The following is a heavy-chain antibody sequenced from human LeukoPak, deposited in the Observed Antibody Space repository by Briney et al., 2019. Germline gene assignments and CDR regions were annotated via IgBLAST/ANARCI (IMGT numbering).Heavy chain of an antibody. CDR2: IYLSGRGNP. V-gene: IGHV4-30-2*01. D-gene: IGHD3-3*01. Sequence: PSETLSLTCTVSGGSISSGGHSWSWIRQPPGKGLDLTGYIYLSGRGNPYYNPSLKSRVTISIEKSKNQLSLKLNSVTAADTAVYYCARINDFWSGPTLDVWGQGTTVTVSS. J-gene: IGHJ6*02. CDR3: ARINDFWSGPTLDV. CDR1: GGSISSGGHS.